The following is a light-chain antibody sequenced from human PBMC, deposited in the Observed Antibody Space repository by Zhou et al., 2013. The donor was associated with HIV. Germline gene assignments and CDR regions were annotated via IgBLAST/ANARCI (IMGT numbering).Light chain of an antibody. CDR3: SSYTSRSTLGV. V-gene: IGLV2-14*01. CDR2: DVT. CDR1: SSDIGGYYY. Sequence: QSALTQPASVSGSPGQSITISCTGTSSDIGGYYYVSWYQKYPGKAPKLMIYDVTKRPSGVSNRFSGSKSGNTASLTISGLQAEDEADYYCSSYTSRSTLGVFGTGTKVTVL. J-gene: IGLJ1*01.